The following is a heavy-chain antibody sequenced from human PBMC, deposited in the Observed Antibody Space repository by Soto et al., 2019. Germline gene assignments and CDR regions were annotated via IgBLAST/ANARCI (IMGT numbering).Heavy chain of an antibody. Sequence: SETLSLTCAVSVDSVRSSDWWSWVRRSPGKGLEWIGEIYHLGGTNYNPSLKSRVTISVYMAKNQVSLKLSSVTAAYTAVYYCATMKKPRGYYYGLNVWAQGTPVTLSS. CDR2: IYHLGGT. J-gene: IGHJ6*02. CDR3: ATMKKPRGYYYGLNV. V-gene: IGHV4-4*02. CDR1: VDSVRSSDW.